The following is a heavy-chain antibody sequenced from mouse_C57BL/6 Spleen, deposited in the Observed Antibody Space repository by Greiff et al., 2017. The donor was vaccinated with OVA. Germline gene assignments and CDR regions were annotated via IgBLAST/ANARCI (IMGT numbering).Heavy chain of an antibody. D-gene: IGHD3-3*01. CDR3: ARRTGTNYFDY. CDR2: IYPGGGYT. V-gene: IGHV1-63*01. J-gene: IGHJ2*01. Sequence: QVQLQQSGAELVRPGTSVKMSCKASGYTFTNYWIGWAKQRPGHGLEWIGDIYPGGGYTNYNEKFKGKATLTADKSSSTAYMQFSSLTSEDAAIYYCARRTGTNYFDYWGQGTTLTVSS. CDR1: GYTFTNYW.